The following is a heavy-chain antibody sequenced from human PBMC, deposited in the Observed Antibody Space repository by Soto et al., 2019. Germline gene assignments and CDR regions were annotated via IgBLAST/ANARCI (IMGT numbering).Heavy chain of an antibody. Sequence: ETLCLTCAVSGASVSSGRYYWSWIRQPPGKGLEWIGYIYYSGSTKHNPSLKSRVTISVDTSKNQFSLKLSSMTEADTDVYYCARSGSGSGWLGGQGTLVTVYS. CDR1: GASVSSGRYY. D-gene: IGHD6-19*01. V-gene: IGHV4-61*01. J-gene: IGHJ4*02. CDR3: ARSGSGSGWL. CDR2: IYYSGST.